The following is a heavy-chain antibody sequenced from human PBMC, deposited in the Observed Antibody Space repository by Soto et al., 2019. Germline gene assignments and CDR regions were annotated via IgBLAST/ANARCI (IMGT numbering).Heavy chain of an antibody. CDR1: GGTFSSYA. CDR3: ARPKAAAGTGYYYYGMDV. V-gene: IGHV1-69*13. CDR2: IIPIFGTA. D-gene: IGHD6-13*01. J-gene: IGHJ6*02. Sequence: GASVKVSCKASGGTFSSYAISWVRQAPGQGLEWKGGIIPIFGTANYAQKFQGRVTITADESTSTAYMELSSLRSEDTAVYYCARPKAAAGTGYYYYGMDVWGQGTTVTVSS.